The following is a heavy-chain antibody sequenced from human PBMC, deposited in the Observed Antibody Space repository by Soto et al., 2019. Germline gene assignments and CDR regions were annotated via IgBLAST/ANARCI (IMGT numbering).Heavy chain of an antibody. CDR1: GFTLSSYG. CDR3: AKARSNWYFDL. J-gene: IGHJ2*01. Sequence: QVQLVESGGGVVQPGRSLRLSCAASGFTLSSYGMHWVRQAPGKGLEWVAVISYDGSNKYYADSVKGRFTISRDNSKNTLYLQMNSLRAEDTAVYYCAKARSNWYFDLWGRGTLVTVSS. V-gene: IGHV3-30*18. CDR2: ISYDGSNK.